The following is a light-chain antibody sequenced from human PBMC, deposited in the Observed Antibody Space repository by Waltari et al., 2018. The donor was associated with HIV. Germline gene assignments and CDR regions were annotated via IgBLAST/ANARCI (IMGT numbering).Light chain of an antibody. Sequence: AIQLTQSPSSLSASVGDRVTITCRASQGISSALAWYQQKPGKAPRLLIYDASSLESGVPSRFSGSGSGTDFTLTISSLQPEDFATYYCQQFNSYPITFGQGTRLEIK. CDR1: QGISSA. V-gene: IGKV1-13*02. CDR2: DAS. CDR3: QQFNSYPIT. J-gene: IGKJ5*01.